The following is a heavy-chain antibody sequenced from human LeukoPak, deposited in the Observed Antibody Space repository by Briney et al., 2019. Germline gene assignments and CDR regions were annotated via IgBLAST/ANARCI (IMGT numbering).Heavy chain of an antibody. J-gene: IGHJ4*02. CDR1: GFTFSSYG. V-gene: IGHV3-33*01. CDR2: IWYDGSNK. Sequence: GGSLRLSCAASGFTFSSYGMHWVRQAPGKGLEWVAVIWYDGSNKYYADSVKGRFTISRDNSKNTLYLQMNSLRAEDTAVYYCARDTYYYGSGSYEGLGGQGTLVTVSS. CDR3: ARDTYYYGSGSYEGL. D-gene: IGHD3-10*01.